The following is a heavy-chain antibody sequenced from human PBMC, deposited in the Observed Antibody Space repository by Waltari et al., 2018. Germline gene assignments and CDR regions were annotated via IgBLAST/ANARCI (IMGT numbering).Heavy chain of an antibody. CDR1: GFTFSSFA. V-gene: IGHV3-64D*06. CDR3: VKRATVITSADWYFGA. CDR2: SLVDERYR. J-gene: IGHJ2*01. Sequence: EVQLVESGGGVVQPGGSLRLSGSASGFTFSSFAMYWVRQIPGKGLEYISASLVDERYREYVDSVKGRLTISRDNSRNTRYLQMNSLRPEDTALYYCVKRATVITSADWYFGAWGRGTLVTVSS. D-gene: IGHD4-17*01.